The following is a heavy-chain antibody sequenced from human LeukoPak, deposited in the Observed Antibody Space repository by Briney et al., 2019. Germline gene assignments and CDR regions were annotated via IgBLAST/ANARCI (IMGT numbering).Heavy chain of an antibody. J-gene: IGHJ6*03. V-gene: IGHV4-39*01. CDR2: IHYSGST. D-gene: IGHD1-1*01. CDR3: AKPYWAGTTTRGYSYYVDV. Sequence: PSETLSLTCTVSGGSISSSSCDWGWIRQPPGKGLEWIGSIHYSGSTYYNPSLKSRVTISLDTSKNQLSLNLSSVTAADTAVYYCAKPYWAGTTTRGYSYYVDVWGKGTTVTVSS. CDR1: GGSISSSSCD.